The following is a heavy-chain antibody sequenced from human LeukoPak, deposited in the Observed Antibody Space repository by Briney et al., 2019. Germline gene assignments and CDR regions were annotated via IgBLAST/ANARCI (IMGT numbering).Heavy chain of an antibody. Sequence: SETLSLTCTVSGGSISSYYWSWIRQPPGKGLEWIGYTYYSGSTSYNPSLKSRVTISIDTSKNQFSLKLSSVTAADTAVYYCGRDALVGYFSYYYMDVWGKGTTVTVSS. J-gene: IGHJ6*03. V-gene: IGHV4-59*01. CDR2: TYYSGST. CDR1: GGSISSYY. D-gene: IGHD2-15*01. CDR3: GRDALVGYFSYYYMDV.